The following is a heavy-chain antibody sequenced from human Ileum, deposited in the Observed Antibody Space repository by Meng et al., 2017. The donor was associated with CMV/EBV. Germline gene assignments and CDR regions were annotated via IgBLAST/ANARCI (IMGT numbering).Heavy chain of an antibody. CDR3: TKDKDGAGDW. CDR1: GFTFRSNY. V-gene: IGHV3-72*01. CDR2: IRNKASDYST. J-gene: IGHJ4*02. D-gene: IGHD3/OR15-3a*01. Sequence: VPLGGSGGGLVQPGGSLGLPCAASGFTFRSNYMDWVRQAPGKGLEFVARIRNKASDYSTEYAASVKGRFTISRDDSKNSLYLQMDSLRTEDTAVYYCTKDKDGAGDWWGQGALVTVSS.